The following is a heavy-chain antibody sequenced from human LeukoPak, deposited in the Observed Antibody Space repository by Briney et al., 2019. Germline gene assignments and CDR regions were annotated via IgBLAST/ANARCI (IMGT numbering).Heavy chain of an antibody. J-gene: IGHJ4*02. CDR1: GFTFSSYW. V-gene: IGHV3-7*01. CDR3: AREGYYDFWSGFDY. CDR2: IKQDGSEK. D-gene: IGHD3-3*01. Sequence: PGGSLRLSCAASGFTFSSYWMSWVRQAPGKGLEWVANIKQDGSEKYYVDSVKGRLTISRDNAKNSLYLQMNSLRAEDTAVYYCAREGYYDFWSGFDYWGQGTLVTVSS.